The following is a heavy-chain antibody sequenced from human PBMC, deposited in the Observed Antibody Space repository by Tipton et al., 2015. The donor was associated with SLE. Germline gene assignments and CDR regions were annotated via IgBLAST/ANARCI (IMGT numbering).Heavy chain of an antibody. D-gene: IGHD3-22*01. V-gene: IGHV4-31*03. J-gene: IGHJ6*02. CDR3: ARETYYYDSSGYSYYYYGMDV. CDR2: IYYSGST. Sequence: TLSLTCTVSGGSISSGGYYWSWIRQHPGKGLEWIGYIYYSGSTYYNPSLKSRVTMSVDTSKNQFSLKLSSVTAADTAVYYCARETYYYDSSGYSYYYYGMDVWGQGTTVTVSS. CDR1: GGSISSGGYY.